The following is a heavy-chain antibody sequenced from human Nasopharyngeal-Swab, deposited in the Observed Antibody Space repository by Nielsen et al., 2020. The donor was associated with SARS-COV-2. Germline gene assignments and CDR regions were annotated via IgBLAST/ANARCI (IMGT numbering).Heavy chain of an antibody. CDR2: IYFSGST. CDR3: ARRETIVGSFDY. J-gene: IGHJ4*02. CDR1: GGSINNYY. V-gene: IGHV4-4*07. D-gene: IGHD1-26*01. Sequence: SETLSLTCSVSGGSINNYYWSWIRQPAGKGLEWIGRIYFSGSTNYNPSLKSRVTMSVDMSKNQFSLKLSSVTAADTAVYYCARRETIVGSFDYWAREPWSPSPQ.